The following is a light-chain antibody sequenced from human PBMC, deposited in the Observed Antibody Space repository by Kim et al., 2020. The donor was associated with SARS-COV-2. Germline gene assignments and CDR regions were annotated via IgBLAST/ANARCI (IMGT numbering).Light chain of an antibody. CDR1: QSVSRNL. CDR3: QHYAGSPYT. Sequence: EIVLTQSPGTLSLSPGERATLSCRDSQSVSRNLLAWFQQKPGQAPRLVIYGASKRATGIPDRFSASGSGTDFTLTITRLEPEDFAVYYCQHYAGSPYTFGQGTKLEI. V-gene: IGKV3-20*01. J-gene: IGKJ2*01. CDR2: GAS.